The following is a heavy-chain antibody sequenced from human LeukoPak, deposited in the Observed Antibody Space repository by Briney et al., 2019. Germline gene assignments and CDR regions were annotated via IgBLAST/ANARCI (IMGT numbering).Heavy chain of an antibody. CDR2: IHYSGPT. CDR1: GGSISSSSYY. Sequence: PSETLSLTCTVSGGSISSSSYYWGWIRQPPGKGLEWIGSIHYSGPTYYNSPLKSRVTISVDTSKNQFSLKLSSVTAADTAVYYCASGGRSVYCSSTSCYAHNFDYWGQGTLVTVSS. CDR3: ASGGRSVYCSSTSCYAHNFDY. V-gene: IGHV4-39*07. D-gene: IGHD2-2*01. J-gene: IGHJ4*02.